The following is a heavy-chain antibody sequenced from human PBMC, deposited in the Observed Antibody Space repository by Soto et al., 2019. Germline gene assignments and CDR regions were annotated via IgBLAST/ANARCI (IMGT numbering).Heavy chain of an antibody. CDR2: INHRGSS. CDR3: ARGDILTGYSY. Sequence: SETLSLTCAVYGGSFSGYFWAWIRQPPGKGLEWIGEINHRGSSKYNPSLKSRVTTSVDTSKNQFSLKLTSVTAADTAVFYCARGDILTGYSYWGQGTLVTVSS. V-gene: IGHV4-34*01. CDR1: GGSFSGYF. J-gene: IGHJ4*02. D-gene: IGHD3-9*01.